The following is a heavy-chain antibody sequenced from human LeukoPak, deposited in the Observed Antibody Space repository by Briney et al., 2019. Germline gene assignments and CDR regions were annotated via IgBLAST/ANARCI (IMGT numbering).Heavy chain of an antibody. V-gene: IGHV4-59*01. CDR3: ARGDDYKSTLFDY. J-gene: IGHJ4*02. CDR2: ISSGGST. CDR1: GASITRYF. D-gene: IGHD5-12*01. Sequence: SETLSLTCTVSGASITRYFWNWIRQPPGKELEWIGYISSGGSTNYNPSLKSRVTISIDTSKNQFSLKLTSATAADTAVYYCARGDDYKSTLFDYWGQGTLVAVSS.